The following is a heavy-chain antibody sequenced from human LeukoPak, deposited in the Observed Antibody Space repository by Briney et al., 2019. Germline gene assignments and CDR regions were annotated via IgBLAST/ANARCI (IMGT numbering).Heavy chain of an antibody. V-gene: IGHV4-59*01. CDR3: ARGDDYKSTLFDY. J-gene: IGHJ4*02. CDR2: ISSGGST. CDR1: GASITRYF. D-gene: IGHD5-12*01. Sequence: SETLSLTCTVSGASITRYFWNWIRQPPGKELEWIGYISSGGSTNYNPSLKSRVTISIDTSKNQFSLKLTSATAADTAVYYCARGDDYKSTLFDYWGQGTLVAVSS.